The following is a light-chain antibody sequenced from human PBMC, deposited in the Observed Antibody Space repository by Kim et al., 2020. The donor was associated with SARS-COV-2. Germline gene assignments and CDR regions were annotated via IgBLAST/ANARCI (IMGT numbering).Light chain of an antibody. CDR1: QSVYSNY. V-gene: IGKV3-20*01. J-gene: IGKJ1*01. CDR3: QQYGSSWT. Sequence: EIVLTQSPGTLSLSPGDRATLSCRASQSVYSNYLAWYQQKPGQAPRLLIYAASSRATGIPDRFSGSGSGTDFTLTIRRLQPEAFAVYYCQQYGSSWTFGQGTKVEIK. CDR2: AAS.